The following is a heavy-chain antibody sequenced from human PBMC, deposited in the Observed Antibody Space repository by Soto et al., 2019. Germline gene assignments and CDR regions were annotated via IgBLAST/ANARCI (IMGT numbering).Heavy chain of an antibody. V-gene: IGHV1-69*01. CDR1: GGTFSSYA. J-gene: IGHJ4*02. D-gene: IGHD3-10*01. CDR2: IIPIFGTA. CDR3: ARDRGYGSGSYGHY. Sequence: QVQLVQSGAEVKKPGSSVKVSCTASGGTFSSYAISWVRQAPGQGLEWMGGIIPIFGTANYAQKFQGRVTITADESTSTAYMELSSLRSDDTAVYYCARDRGYGSGSYGHYWGQGTLVTVSS.